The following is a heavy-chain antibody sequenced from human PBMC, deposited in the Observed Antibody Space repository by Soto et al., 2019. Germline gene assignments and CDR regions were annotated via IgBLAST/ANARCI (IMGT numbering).Heavy chain of an antibody. CDR1: GFTCSRYA. CDR2: ISRDGTNK. J-gene: IGHJ4*02. Sequence: GGSLRLSCAASGFTCSRYAIHWVRQAPGKGLEWVAVISRDGTNKYYVDSVKGRFTISRDNSRNTLYLQMNSLRHEDAAVYYCARSRSGAVADSFDFWRQGTLVTVSS. D-gene: IGHD3-10*01. CDR3: ARSRSGAVADSFDF. V-gene: IGHV3-30*04.